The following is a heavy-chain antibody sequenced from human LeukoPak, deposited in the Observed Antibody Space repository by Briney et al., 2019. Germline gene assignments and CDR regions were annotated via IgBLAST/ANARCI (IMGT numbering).Heavy chain of an antibody. CDR2: IGTAGDP. CDR3: TRSRYSSGWDYYFDY. D-gene: IGHD6-19*01. CDR1: GFTFSSYD. Sequence: GGSLRLSCAASGFTFSSYDMHWVRQAAGQRLEWVSGIGTAGDPYSPISVKGRFTISRENAKNSLYLQMNNLRAGDTAVYYCTRSRYSSGWDYYFDYWGQGTLVTVSS. V-gene: IGHV3-13*05. J-gene: IGHJ4*02.